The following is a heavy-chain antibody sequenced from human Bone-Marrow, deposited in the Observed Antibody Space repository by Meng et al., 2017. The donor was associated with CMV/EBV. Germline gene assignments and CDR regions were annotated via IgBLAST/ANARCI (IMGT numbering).Heavy chain of an antibody. Sequence: ASVKVSCKASGYTFTSYYMHWVRQAPGQGLEWMGWINPNSGGTNYAQKFQGRVTMTRDTSISTAYMELSRLRSDDTAVYYCARDLALLWFGELSPYYYGMDVWGQGTTVTVS. CDR2: INPNSGGT. CDR3: ARDLALLWFGELSPYYYGMDV. D-gene: IGHD3-10*01. V-gene: IGHV1-2*02. J-gene: IGHJ6*02. CDR1: GYTFTSYY.